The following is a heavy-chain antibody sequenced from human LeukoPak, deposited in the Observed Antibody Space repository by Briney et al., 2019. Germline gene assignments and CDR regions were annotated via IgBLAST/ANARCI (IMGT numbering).Heavy chain of an antibody. V-gene: IGHV3-30*02. Sequence: PGGSLRLSSAASGFNFSAYDIHWVRQAPGKGLEWVAFIRYDGSIKYYADSVKGRFTVSRDNSKNTLYLQMNSLRAEDTAVYYCAKDGPPRCSSTSCYWKRAYYFDYWGQGTLVTVSS. CDR3: AKDGPPRCSSTSCYWKRAYYFDY. CDR2: IRYDGSIK. CDR1: GFNFSAYD. D-gene: IGHD2-2*01. J-gene: IGHJ4*02.